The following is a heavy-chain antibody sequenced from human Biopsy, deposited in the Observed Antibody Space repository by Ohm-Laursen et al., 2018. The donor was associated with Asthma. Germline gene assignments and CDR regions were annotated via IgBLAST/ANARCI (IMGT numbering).Heavy chain of an antibody. CDR2: FNLSGGST. Sequence: GASVKVSCKASGYTFTASLFPWLQRALGQGFVWMGIFNLSGGSTSYAQKLQGRVTMTRDTSTSTVYMELSSLRSEDTAVYYCARAGALIVGATMGYWGQGTLVTVSS. V-gene: IGHV1-46*01. CDR1: GYTFTASL. CDR3: ARAGALIVGATMGY. J-gene: IGHJ4*02. D-gene: IGHD1-26*01.